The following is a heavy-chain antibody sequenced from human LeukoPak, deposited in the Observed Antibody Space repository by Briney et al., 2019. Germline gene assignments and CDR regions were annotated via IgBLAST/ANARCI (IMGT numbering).Heavy chain of an antibody. Sequence: GESLKISCKGSGYSFTSYWIGWVRQMPGKGLEWMGIIYPGDSDTRYSPSFQGQVTISADKSISTAYLQWSSLKASDTAMYYCARSNRGCCSGGSCYSTPNLEYYYYGMDVWGQGTTVTVSS. CDR1: GYSFTSYW. D-gene: IGHD2-15*01. CDR3: ARSNRGCCSGGSCYSTPNLEYYYYGMDV. CDR2: IYPGDSDT. V-gene: IGHV5-51*01. J-gene: IGHJ6*02.